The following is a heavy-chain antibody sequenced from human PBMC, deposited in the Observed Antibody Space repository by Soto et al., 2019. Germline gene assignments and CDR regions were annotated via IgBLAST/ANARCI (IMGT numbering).Heavy chain of an antibody. CDR1: GYTFTSYG. CDR2: ISAYNGNT. D-gene: IGHD3-3*01. Sequence: QVQLVQSGAEVKKPGASVKVSCKASGYTFTSYGISWVRQAPGQGLEWMGWISAYNGNTNYAQKLQGRVTMTTYTSTSTAYMELRSLRSDDTAVYYCARGPNTIVGAVGMGTFDIWGQGTMVTVSS. V-gene: IGHV1-18*04. J-gene: IGHJ3*02. CDR3: ARGPNTIVGAVGMGTFDI.